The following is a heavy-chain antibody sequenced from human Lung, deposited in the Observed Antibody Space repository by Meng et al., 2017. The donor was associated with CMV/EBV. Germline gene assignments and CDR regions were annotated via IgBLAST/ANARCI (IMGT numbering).Heavy chain of an antibody. V-gene: IGHV1-18*01. CDR1: GYTFTTYG. Sequence: ASXXVSXKASGYTFTTYGISWVRQAPGQGLEWMGWISTYNDNTNYAENLRGRVTMTTDTSTSTAYMELRSLTSDDTAVYYCARGPTDSSGWDEVSDYWGQGTLVTVSS. CDR2: ISTYNDNT. CDR3: ARGPTDSSGWDEVSDY. J-gene: IGHJ4*02. D-gene: IGHD6-19*01.